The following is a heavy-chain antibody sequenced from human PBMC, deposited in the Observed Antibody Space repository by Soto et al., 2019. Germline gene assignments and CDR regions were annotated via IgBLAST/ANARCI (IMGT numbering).Heavy chain of an antibody. D-gene: IGHD6-13*01. V-gene: IGHV4-59*08. J-gene: IGHJ4*02. CDR1: GGSVRNYC. CDR2: IYYTGTT. Sequence: SETLXLTCTVSGGSVRNYCWSWIRQPPGKGLEWIGYIYYTGTTSYSPSLKSRVTMSLDSSESQFSLKLTSVTAADTAVYYCARHKGGYSSSLDSWGQGTQVTVSS. CDR3: ARHKGGYSSSLDS.